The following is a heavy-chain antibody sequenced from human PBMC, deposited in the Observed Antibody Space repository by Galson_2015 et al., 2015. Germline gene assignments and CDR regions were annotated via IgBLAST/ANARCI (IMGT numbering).Heavy chain of an antibody. CDR2: IYYSGST. CDR1: GGSISSGDYY. J-gene: IGHJ4*02. Sequence: CTVSGGSISSGDYYWSWIRQPPGKGLEWIGYIYYSGSTYYNPSLKSRVTISVDTSKNQFSLKLSSVTAADTAVYYCARVIAAQYYFDYWGQGTLVTVSS. CDR3: ARVIAAQYYFDY. D-gene: IGHD6-13*01. V-gene: IGHV4-30-4*01.